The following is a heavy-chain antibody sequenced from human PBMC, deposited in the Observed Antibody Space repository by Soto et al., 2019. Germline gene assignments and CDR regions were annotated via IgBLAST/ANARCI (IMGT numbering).Heavy chain of an antibody. CDR3: ARDVLGASNYNH. V-gene: IGHV3-48*03. CDR2: ISSSGATI. D-gene: IGHD4-4*01. Sequence: EVQLVESGGGLVQPGGSLRLSCAASGFTFSSYEMNWVRQAPGEGLEWVSYISSSGATIYYADSVRGRFTVSRDNAKNSLYLQMNSLRAEDTAVYYCARDVLGASNYNHWGHRTLVTVSS. J-gene: IGHJ5*02. CDR1: GFTFSSYE.